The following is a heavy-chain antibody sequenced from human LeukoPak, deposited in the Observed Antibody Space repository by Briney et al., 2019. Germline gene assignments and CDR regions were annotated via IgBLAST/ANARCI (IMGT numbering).Heavy chain of an antibody. CDR1: GAPFSAYY. D-gene: IGHD1-26*01. CDR3: ASQGLVGATS. J-gene: IGHJ4*02. V-gene: IGHV4-34*01. CDR2: INHSGST. Sequence: SEPLSLTCAAYGAPFSAYYWRWIRHPPGKGVEWRGEINHSGSTNYNPSLKSRVTISVDTSKNQFSLKLSSVTAADTAVYYCASQGLVGATSWGQGTLVTVSS.